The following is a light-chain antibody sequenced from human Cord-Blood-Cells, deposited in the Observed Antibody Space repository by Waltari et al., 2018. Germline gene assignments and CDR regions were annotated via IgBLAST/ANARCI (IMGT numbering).Light chain of an antibody. CDR3: QQYDNLPLLT. V-gene: IGKV1-33*01. CDR1: QDISNY. J-gene: IGKJ4*01. CDR2: DAS. Sequence: DIQMTQSPSSLSASVGDRVTITCQASQDISNYLNWYQQKPGKAAKLLIYDASNLETGVPSRFSGSGSGSDVTFTISSLQPEDIATYYCQQYDNLPLLTFGGGTKVEIK.